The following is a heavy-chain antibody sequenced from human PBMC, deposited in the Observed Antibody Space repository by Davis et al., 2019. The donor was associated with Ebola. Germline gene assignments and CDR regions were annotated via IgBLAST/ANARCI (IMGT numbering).Heavy chain of an antibody. CDR1: SGSINDYY. D-gene: IGHD6-19*01. J-gene: IGHJ4*02. CDR2: LSATVGA. CDR3: ANTLHWLAFES. V-gene: IGHV4-4*08. Sequence: SETLSLTCTVSSGSINDYYWSWIRQPPGKGLEWIGFLSATVGANYSPSLKSRVTMSLDTSTSHFSLQLRSVTAADTAVYYCANTLHWLAFESWGQGVLVTVSS.